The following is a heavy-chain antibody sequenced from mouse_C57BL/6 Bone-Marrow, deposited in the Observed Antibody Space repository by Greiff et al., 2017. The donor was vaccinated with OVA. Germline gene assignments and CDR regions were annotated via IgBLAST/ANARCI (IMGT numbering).Heavy chain of an antibody. CDR1: GFTFNTYA. CDR2: IRSKSSNYAT. CDR3: VRRGVTTGYYYAMDY. J-gene: IGHJ4*01. Sequence: EVQLQESGGGLVQPKGSLKLSCAASGFTFNTYAMHWVRQAPGKGLEWVARIRSKSSNYATYYADSVKDRFTISRDDSQSMLYLQMNNLKTEDTAMYYCVRRGVTTGYYYAMDYWGQGTSVTVSS. V-gene: IGHV10-3*01. D-gene: IGHD2-2*01.